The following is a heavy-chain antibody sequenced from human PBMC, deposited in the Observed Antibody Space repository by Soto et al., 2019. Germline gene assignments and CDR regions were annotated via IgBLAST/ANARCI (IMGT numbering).Heavy chain of an antibody. Sequence: QVQLQESGPGLVKLSETLSLTCTVSGDSISSYYWSWIRQPPGKGLEWIGYIYYSGSTNYNPSLKRRVTISVATSKNHCPLRLSSVTAVDTGVYYCTGGPGIAALWGQGTLVSVSS. CDR2: IYYSGST. V-gene: IGHV4-59*01. J-gene: IGHJ4*02. D-gene: IGHD6-13*01. CDR3: TGGPGIAAL. CDR1: GDSISSYY.